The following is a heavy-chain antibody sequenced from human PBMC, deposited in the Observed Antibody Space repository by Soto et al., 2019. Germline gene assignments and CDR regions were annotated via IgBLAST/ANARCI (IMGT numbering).Heavy chain of an antibody. CDR1: GYTFTSYG. CDR2: ISAYNGNT. CDR3: ARRQSNAYNRYFDS. D-gene: IGHD2-21*01. V-gene: IGHV1-18*04. J-gene: IGHJ4*02. Sequence: ASVKVSCKASGYTFTSYGISWVRQAPGQGLEWMGWISAYNGNTNYAQKLQGRVTITADKSTNTAYMELSNLRPEDTAVYYCARRQSNAYNRYFDSWGQGTQVTVSS.